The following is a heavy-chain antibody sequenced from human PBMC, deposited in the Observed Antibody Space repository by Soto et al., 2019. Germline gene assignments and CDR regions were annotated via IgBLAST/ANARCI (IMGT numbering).Heavy chain of an antibody. Sequence: PSETLSLTCTVSGGSISSGGYYWSRIRQHPGKGLEWIGYIYYSGSTYYNPSLKSRVTISVDTSKNQFSLKLSSVTAADTAVYYCARGYCSGGSCYRPGFDYWGQGTLVTVSS. CDR2: IYYSGST. D-gene: IGHD2-15*01. J-gene: IGHJ4*02. V-gene: IGHV4-31*03. CDR1: GGSISSGGYY. CDR3: ARGYCSGGSCYRPGFDY.